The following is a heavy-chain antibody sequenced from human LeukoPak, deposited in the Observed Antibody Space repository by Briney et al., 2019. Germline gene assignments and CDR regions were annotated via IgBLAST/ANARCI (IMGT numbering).Heavy chain of an antibody. CDR1: GYTFTGYY. CDR2: INPKSGDT. Sequence: GASVKVSCKVSGYTFTGYYMHWVRQAPGQGLEWMGWINPKSGDTNYAQKFQGRVTMTRDTSISTAYMELSKLRSEDTAVYYCARSAMDTFGSWGQGILVTVSS. CDR3: ARSAMDTFGS. J-gene: IGHJ4*02. D-gene: IGHD5-18*01. V-gene: IGHV1-2*02.